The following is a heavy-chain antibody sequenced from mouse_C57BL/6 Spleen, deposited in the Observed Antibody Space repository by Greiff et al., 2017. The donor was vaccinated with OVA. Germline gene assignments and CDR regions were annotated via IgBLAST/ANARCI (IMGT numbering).Heavy chain of an antibody. CDR2: ISYDGSN. CDR3: ARDSCFAY. V-gene: IGHV3-6*01. Sequence: EVKLVESGPGLVKPSQSLSLTCSVTGYSITSGYYWNWIRQFPGNKLEWMGYISYDGSNNYNPSLKNRISITRDTSKNQFFLKLNSVTTEDTATYYCARDSCFAYWGQGTLVTVSA. J-gene: IGHJ3*01. CDR1: GYSITSGYY.